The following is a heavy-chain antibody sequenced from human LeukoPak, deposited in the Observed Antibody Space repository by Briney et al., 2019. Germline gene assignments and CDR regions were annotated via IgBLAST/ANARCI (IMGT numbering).Heavy chain of an antibody. D-gene: IGHD4-17*01. CDR2: ISYDGSNK. CDR3: ARDGANDYGDYLSYFDY. CDR1: GFTFSSYA. Sequence: GGSLRLSCAASGFTFSSYAMSWVRQAPGKGLEWVAVISYDGSNKYYADSVKGRFTISRDNSKNTLYLQMNSLRAEDTAVYYCARDGANDYGDYLSYFDYWGQGTLVTVSS. V-gene: IGHV3-30-3*01. J-gene: IGHJ4*02.